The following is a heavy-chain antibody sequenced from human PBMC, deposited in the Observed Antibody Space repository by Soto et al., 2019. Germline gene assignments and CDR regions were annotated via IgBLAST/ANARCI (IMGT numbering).Heavy chain of an antibody. J-gene: IGHJ6*02. CDR2: IYYSGST. V-gene: IGHV4-31*02. Sequence: PSETLSLTCTVSGGSISSGVYYWSWIRQHPGKGLEWIGYIYYSGSTYYNPSLKSRVTISVDTSKNQFSLKLSSVTAADTAVYYCARDQEIAAAGTYDYYYYGMDVWGQGTTVTVSS. D-gene: IGHD6-13*01. CDR3: ARDQEIAAAGTYDYYYYGMDV. CDR1: GGSISSGVYY.